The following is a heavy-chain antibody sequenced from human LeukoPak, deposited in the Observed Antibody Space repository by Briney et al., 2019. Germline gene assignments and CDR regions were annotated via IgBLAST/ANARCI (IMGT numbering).Heavy chain of an antibody. CDR2: INHSGST. V-gene: IGHV4-34*01. Sequence: PSETLSLTCAVYGGSFSGYYWSWIRQPPGKGLEWIGEINHSGSTNYNPSLKSRVTISVDTSKNQFSLKLSSVTAADTAVYYCARDRGYDFWSGYFAVTTDAFDIWGQGTMVTVSS. CDR3: ARDRGYDFWSGYFAVTTDAFDI. J-gene: IGHJ3*02. D-gene: IGHD3-3*01. CDR1: GGSFSGYY.